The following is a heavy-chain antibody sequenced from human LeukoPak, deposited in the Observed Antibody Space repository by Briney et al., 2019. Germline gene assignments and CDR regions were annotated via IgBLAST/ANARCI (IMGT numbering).Heavy chain of an antibody. J-gene: IGHJ6*02. CDR3: AREDDYYDSSGRHYYGMDV. V-gene: IGHV1-69*13. Sequence: GASVKVSCKASGGTFSSYAISWVRQAPGQGLEWMGGIIPIFGTANYAQKFQGRVTITADESTSTAYMELSSLRSEDTAVYYCAREDDYYDSSGRHYYGMDVWGQGTTVTVSS. CDR1: GGTFSSYA. CDR2: IIPIFGTA. D-gene: IGHD3-22*01.